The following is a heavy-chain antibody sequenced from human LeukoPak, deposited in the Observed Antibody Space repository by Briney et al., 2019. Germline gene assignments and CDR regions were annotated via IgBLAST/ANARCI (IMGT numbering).Heavy chain of an antibody. J-gene: IGHJ3*02. CDR2: IKQDGSGK. CDR1: GFTFSSYW. V-gene: IGHV3-7*01. Sequence: GGSLRLSCAASGFTFSSYWMSWVRQAPGKGLEWVANIKQDGSGKYYVDSVKGRFTISRDNAKNSLYLQMNSLRAEDTAVYYCAREGSSSWRSSAFDIWGQGTMVTVSS. CDR3: AREGSSSWRSSAFDI. D-gene: IGHD6-13*01.